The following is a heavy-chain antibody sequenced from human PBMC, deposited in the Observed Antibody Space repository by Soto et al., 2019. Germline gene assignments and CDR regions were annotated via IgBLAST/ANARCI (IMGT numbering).Heavy chain of an antibody. CDR2: IIPIFGTA. CDR3: ESELRGYCTVYGF. Sequence: GASVKVSCKASGGTFSSYAISWVRQAPGQGLEWMGGIIPIFGTANYAQKFQGRVTITADESTSTAYMELSSLRSEDTSFFYGESELRGYCTVYGFWVKGTLVPVSS. V-gene: IGHV1-69*13. CDR1: GGTFSSYA. J-gene: IGHJ4*02. D-gene: IGHD2-8*01.